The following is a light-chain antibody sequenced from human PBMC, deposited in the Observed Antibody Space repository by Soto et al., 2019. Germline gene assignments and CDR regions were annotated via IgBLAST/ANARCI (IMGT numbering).Light chain of an antibody. J-gene: IGLJ1*01. Sequence: QSVLTQPASVSGSPGQSITISCTGTSSDVGNYNLVSWYQQHPGKAPKLMIYDVSKRPSGVSNRFSGSKSGNTASLTISGLQADAEADYYCCSYAGDSYVFGTGTTLTVL. CDR3: CSYAGDSYV. CDR1: SSDVGNYNL. CDR2: DVS. V-gene: IGLV2-23*02.